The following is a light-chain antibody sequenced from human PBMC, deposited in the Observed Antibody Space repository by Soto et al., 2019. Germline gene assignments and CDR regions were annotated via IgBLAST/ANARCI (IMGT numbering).Light chain of an antibody. CDR3: SSYISSSTGG. CDR1: SSDVGGYTY. CDR2: EVS. J-gene: IGLJ1*01. Sequence: QSALTQPASVSGSPGQSITISCTGTSSDVGGYTYVSWYQQHPGKAPKLMIYEVSNRPSGVSNRFSGSKSGNTASLTISGLQAEDEADYYCSSYISSSTGGFGTGTKLTV. V-gene: IGLV2-14*01.